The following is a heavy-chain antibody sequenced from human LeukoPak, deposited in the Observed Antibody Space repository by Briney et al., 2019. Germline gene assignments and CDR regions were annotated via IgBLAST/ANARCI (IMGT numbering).Heavy chain of an antibody. Sequence: PGGSLRLSCAASGFTFSDYYMSWIRQAPGKGLEWVSYISSSGSTIYYADSVKGRFTISRDNSKKTLYLLMNSLRAEDTAVYYCARDGSRWLQFPPFWYFDLWGRGTLVTVSS. CDR2: ISSSGSTI. V-gene: IGHV3-11*01. CDR1: GFTFSDYY. CDR3: ARDGSRWLQFPPFWYFDL. D-gene: IGHD5-24*01. J-gene: IGHJ2*01.